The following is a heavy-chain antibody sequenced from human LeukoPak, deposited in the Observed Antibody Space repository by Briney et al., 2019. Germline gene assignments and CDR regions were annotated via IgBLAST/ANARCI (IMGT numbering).Heavy chain of an antibody. D-gene: IGHD3-22*01. CDR1: GFTFSIYA. J-gene: IGHJ4*02. CDR3: AKDRPNYYGSNGHYYRRDGDY. Sequence: GGSLRLSCAASGFTFSIYAMGWVRQAPGKGLQWVSSITSSGYGTYYADSVKGRFTISRDNSENMLYLQMNSLRVEDTAVYFCAKDRPNYYGSNGHYYRRDGDYWGQGTLVTVSS. CDR2: ITSSGYGT. V-gene: IGHV3-23*01.